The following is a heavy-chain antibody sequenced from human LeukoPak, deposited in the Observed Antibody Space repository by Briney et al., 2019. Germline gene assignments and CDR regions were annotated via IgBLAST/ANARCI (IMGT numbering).Heavy chain of an antibody. CDR3: ARVWYSGSYPVDY. CDR2: ISSSGSTI. J-gene: IGHJ4*02. Sequence: KSGGSLRLSSAVSGFTFSDYYMNWIRQAPGKGLEWVSYISSSGSTIYYADSVKGRFTISRDNAKNSLYLQMNSLRAEDTAVYYCARVWYSGSYPVDYWGQGTLVTVSS. D-gene: IGHD1-26*01. CDR1: GFTFSDYY. V-gene: IGHV3-11*04.